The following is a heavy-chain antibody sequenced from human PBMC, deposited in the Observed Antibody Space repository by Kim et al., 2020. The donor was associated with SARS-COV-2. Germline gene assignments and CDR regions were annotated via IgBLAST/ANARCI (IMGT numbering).Heavy chain of an antibody. Sequence: ASVKVSCKVSGYTLTELSMHWVRQAPGKGLEWMGGFDPDDGETIYAQKFQGRVTMTEDTSTDTAYMELSSLRSEDTAVYYCATDYLFVVTFSFDYWGQGTLVTVSS. J-gene: IGHJ4*02. CDR2: FDPDDGET. V-gene: IGHV1-24*01. D-gene: IGHD2-21*02. CDR3: ATDYLFVVTFSFDY. CDR1: GYTLTELS.